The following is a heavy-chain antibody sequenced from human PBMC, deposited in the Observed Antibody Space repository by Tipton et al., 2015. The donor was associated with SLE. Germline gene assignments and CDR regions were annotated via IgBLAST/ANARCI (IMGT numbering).Heavy chain of an antibody. J-gene: IGHJ2*01. Sequence: DTLSPTCAVYGRSFIGSYWTWIRQPPGKGLEWIGNIDHSGVTHYNPSLKSRVTISRDTSGNHFSLNLNSVTATDTAVYYCARAEFSSNWYMYWHFDLWGRGTLVTVSS. CDR1: GRSFIGSY. D-gene: IGHD6-13*01. V-gene: IGHV4-34*01. CDR2: IDHSGVT. CDR3: ARAEFSSNWYMYWHFDL.